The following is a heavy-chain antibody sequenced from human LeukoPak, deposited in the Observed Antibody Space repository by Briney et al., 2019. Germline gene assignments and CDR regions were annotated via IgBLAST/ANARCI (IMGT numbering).Heavy chain of an antibody. CDR1: GYSFTSYW. CDR2: IYSGDSDT. Sequence: GESLKISCNGSGYSFTSYWIGWVRQMPGKGLEWMGIIYSGDSDTRYSPSFQGQVTISADKSISTAYLQWSSLKASDTAMYYCASHRYSGSPPDYGMDVWGQGTTVTVSS. J-gene: IGHJ6*02. D-gene: IGHD1-26*01. V-gene: IGHV5-51*01. CDR3: ASHRYSGSPPDYGMDV.